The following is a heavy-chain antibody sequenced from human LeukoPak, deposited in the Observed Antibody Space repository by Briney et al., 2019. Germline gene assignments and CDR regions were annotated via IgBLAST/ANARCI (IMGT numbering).Heavy chain of an antibody. D-gene: IGHD2-15*01. V-gene: IGHV4-4*07. J-gene: IGHJ3*02. CDR3: ARGRYCSADICSGGDAFDI. CDR2: IYARGST. CDR1: GGSINNYY. Sequence: SETLSLTCTVSGGSINNYYWSWIRQPAGKGLEWIGRIYARGSTNYNPPLKSRVTMSVDTSKNQFSLKLSSVTAADTAVYYCARGRYCSADICSGGDAFDIWGQGTMVSVSS.